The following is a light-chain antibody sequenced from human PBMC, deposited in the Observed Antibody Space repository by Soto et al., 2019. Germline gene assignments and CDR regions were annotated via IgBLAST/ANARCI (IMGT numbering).Light chain of an antibody. CDR1: SSDVGAYKY. Sequence: QSVLTQPPSASGSPGQSVTISCTGTSSDVGAYKYVSWYQQYPGKAPKLMIYEVSKRPSGVPDRFSGSKSGNTASLTVSGLQAEEEADYYGTSYVGSTIGVFGGGTKLTVL. CDR3: TSYVGSTIGV. J-gene: IGLJ3*02. CDR2: EVS. V-gene: IGLV2-8*01.